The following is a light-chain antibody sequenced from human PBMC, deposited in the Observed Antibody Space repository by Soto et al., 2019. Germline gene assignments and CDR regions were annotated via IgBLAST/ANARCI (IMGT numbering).Light chain of an antibody. J-gene: IGLJ2*01. CDR1: SSDVGSYNL. CDR2: EGS. CDR3: CSYPLSSTYSVV. V-gene: IGLV2-23*01. Sequence: QSALTQPASVSGSPGQSITISCTGTSSDVGSYNLVSWYQQHPGKAPKLMIYEGSKRPSGVSNRFSGSKSGNTASLTISGLQAEDEADYYCCSYPLSSTYSVVFGGGTKLTLL.